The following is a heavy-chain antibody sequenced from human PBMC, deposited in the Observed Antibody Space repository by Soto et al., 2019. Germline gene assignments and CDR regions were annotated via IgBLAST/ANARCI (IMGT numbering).Heavy chain of an antibody. CDR1: GFTFSPAW. J-gene: IGHJ4*02. CDR2: IKANAVGGTT. V-gene: IGHV3-15*01. D-gene: IGHD3-22*01. CDR3: TWADISVCDY. Sequence: EVHLVESGGGLVRPGGSLRLSCAASGFTFSPAWMSWVRQGPGKGLEWVGRIKANAVGGTTDYATPVKGRFTISRDDSEDTVYLQMDSLTTEDTGVYYCTWADISVCDYWGPGTLVTVSS.